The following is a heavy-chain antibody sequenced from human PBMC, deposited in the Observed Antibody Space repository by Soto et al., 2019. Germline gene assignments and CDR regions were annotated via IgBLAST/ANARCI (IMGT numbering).Heavy chain of an antibody. Sequence: QITLKESGPTLVKPTQTLTLTCTFSGFSLSTSGVGVGWIRQPPGKALEWLALIYWDDDKRYSPSLKSRLTITKDTSKNQVVLTMTNMDPVDTATYYCAHSPPEPAATYDWYFDLWGRGTLVTVSS. CDR1: GFSLSTSGVG. V-gene: IGHV2-5*02. CDR3: AHSPPEPAATYDWYFDL. CDR2: IYWDDDK. D-gene: IGHD2-2*01. J-gene: IGHJ2*01.